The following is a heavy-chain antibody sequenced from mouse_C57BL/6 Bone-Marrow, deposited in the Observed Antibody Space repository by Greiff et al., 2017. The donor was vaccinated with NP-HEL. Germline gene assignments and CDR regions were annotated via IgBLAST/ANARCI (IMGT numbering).Heavy chain of an antibody. CDR3: SRLTTVVDFDY. J-gene: IGHJ2*01. CDR1: GYTFTSYD. V-gene: IGHV1-85*01. CDR2: IYPRDGST. D-gene: IGHD1-1*01. Sequence: QVQLKESGPELVKPGASVKLSCKASGYTFTSYDINWVKQRPGQGLEWIGWIYPRDGSTKYNEKFKGKATLTVDTSSSTAYMELHSLTSEDSAVYFCSRLTTVVDFDYWGQGTTLTVSS.